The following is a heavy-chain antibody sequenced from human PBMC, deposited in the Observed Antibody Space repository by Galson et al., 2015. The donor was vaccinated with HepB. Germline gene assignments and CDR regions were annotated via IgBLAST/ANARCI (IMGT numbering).Heavy chain of an antibody. J-gene: IGHJ4*02. CDR2: ISISSAYI. D-gene: IGHD6-13*01. V-gene: IGHV3-21*01. CDR1: EFTFSDYT. Sequence: SLRLSCAASEFTFSDYTMNWIRQAPGKGLQWVSSISISSAYIYYADSVKGRFTIPRDNAKKSLYLQMNSLRAEDTAVYYCATVRTAGMGSGFDSWGQGTLVTVSS. CDR3: ATVRTAGMGSGFDS.